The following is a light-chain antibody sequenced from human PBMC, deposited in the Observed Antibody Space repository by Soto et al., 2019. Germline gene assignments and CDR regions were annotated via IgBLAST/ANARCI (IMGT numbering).Light chain of an antibody. J-gene: IGKJ5*01. CDR2: GAS. Sequence: EIVLTQSPGTLSLSPGERATLSCRASQSGSTYFAWIQQKPGQAPRLLIYGASKRADGIPARFSGSESGTDFPLTIISLEPEDVGIYDCQRRGTWPSVISFGQGTRLEIK. CDR3: QRRGTWPSVIS. CDR1: QSGSTY. V-gene: IGKV3-11*01.